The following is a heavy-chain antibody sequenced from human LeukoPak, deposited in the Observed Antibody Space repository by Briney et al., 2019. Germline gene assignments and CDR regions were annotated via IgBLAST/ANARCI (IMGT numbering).Heavy chain of an antibody. Sequence: GGSLRLSCAASGFTFSSYAMSWVRQAPGKGLEWVSAISGSGGSTYYADSVKGRFTISRDNSKNTLYLQMNSLRAEDTAVYYCAKGNRTPYYYDSSGYKGFGYWGQGTLVTVSS. CDR2: ISGSGGST. V-gene: IGHV3-23*01. D-gene: IGHD3-22*01. CDR1: GFTFSSYA. J-gene: IGHJ4*02. CDR3: AKGNRTPYYYDSSGYKGFGY.